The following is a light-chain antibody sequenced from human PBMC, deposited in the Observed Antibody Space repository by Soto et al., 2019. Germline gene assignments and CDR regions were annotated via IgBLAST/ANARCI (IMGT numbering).Light chain of an antibody. Sequence: EIVMTQSPATLSVSPGDRVTLSCRASQFVRSNSAWYQQKPGQAPRLLISGASSRATGIPDRFSGSGFGTDFTLTISRLEPEDFALYYCQHYAGGSRITFGQGTRLEIK. CDR3: QHYAGGSRIT. J-gene: IGKJ5*01. V-gene: IGKV3-20*01. CDR2: GAS. CDR1: QFVRSN.